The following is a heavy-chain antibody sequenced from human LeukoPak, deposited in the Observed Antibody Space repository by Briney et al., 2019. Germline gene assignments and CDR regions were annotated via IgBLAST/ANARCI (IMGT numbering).Heavy chain of an antibody. CDR2: IIPIFGTA. V-gene: IGHV1-69*05. CDR3: ARAKVGATLSFDY. CDR1: GGTFSSYA. J-gene: IGHJ4*02. D-gene: IGHD1-26*01. Sequence: SVKVSCKASGGTFSSYAISWVRQAPGQGFEWMGGIIPIFGTANYAQKFQGRVTITTDESTSTAYMELSSLRSEDTAVYYCARAKVGATLSFDYWGQGTLVTVSS.